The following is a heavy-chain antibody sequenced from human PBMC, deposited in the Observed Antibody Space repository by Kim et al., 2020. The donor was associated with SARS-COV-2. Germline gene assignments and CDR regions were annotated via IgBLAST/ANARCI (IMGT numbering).Heavy chain of an antibody. D-gene: IGHD2-21*01. CDR1: GFSFSTYG. CDR2: ISFDGRNE. V-gene: IGHV3-30*03. J-gene: IGHJ6*02. CDR3: LDDYGGCYYYGMYV. Sequence: GGSLRLSCAASGFSFSTYGMHWVRQAPGKGLEWVTMISFDGRNEYYADPVKGRFTISRDNSKKTLNLVMNILRVEDTAVYYCLDDYGGCYYYGMYVWVQG.